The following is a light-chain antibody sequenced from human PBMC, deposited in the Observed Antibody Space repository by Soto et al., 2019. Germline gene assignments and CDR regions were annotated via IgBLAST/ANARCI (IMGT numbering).Light chain of an antibody. V-gene: IGLV2-14*01. J-gene: IGLJ1*01. CDR1: SSDVGRYTY. Sequence: SARAQPRAGAESPGQAMTIYCTGTSSDVGRYTYVSWYQQPPGQAPNLIIYDVYNRPSGVSTRFSGSKSGNTASLTISGLQAEDQADYYCTSYTTTSTPSVFGGGTKVTVL. CDR3: TSYTTTSTPSV. CDR2: DVY.